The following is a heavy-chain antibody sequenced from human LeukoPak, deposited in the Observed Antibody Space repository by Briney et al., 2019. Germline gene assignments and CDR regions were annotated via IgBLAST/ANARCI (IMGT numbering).Heavy chain of an antibody. J-gene: IGHJ4*02. CDR3: AREGYCSGGSCYTYFDY. D-gene: IGHD2-15*01. Sequence: ASVKVSCKASGGTFSSYAISWVRQAPGQGLEWMGRIIPILGIANYAQKFQGRVTITEDKSTSTAYMELSSLRSEDTDVYYCAREGYCSGGSCYTYFDYWGQGTLVTVSS. CDR2: IIPILGIA. V-gene: IGHV1-69*04. CDR1: GGTFSSYA.